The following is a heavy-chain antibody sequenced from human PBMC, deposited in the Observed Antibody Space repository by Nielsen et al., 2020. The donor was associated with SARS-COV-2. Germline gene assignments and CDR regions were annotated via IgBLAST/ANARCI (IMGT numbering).Heavy chain of an antibody. CDR1: GGTFSSYA. Sequence: VKVSCKASGGTFSSYAISWVRQAPGQGLEWMGGIIPIFGTANYAQKFQGRVTITVDESTSTAYMELSSLRSEDTAVYYCARSEVVPAAGGGPEGWFDPWGQGTLVTVSS. D-gene: IGHD2-2*01. CDR2: IIPIFGTA. V-gene: IGHV1-69*13. J-gene: IGHJ5*02. CDR3: ARSEVVPAAGGGPEGWFDP.